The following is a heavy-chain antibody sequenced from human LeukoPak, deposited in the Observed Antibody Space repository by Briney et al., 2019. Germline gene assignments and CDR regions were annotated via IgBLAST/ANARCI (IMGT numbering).Heavy chain of an antibody. Sequence: PSETLSLTRTVSGGSISSYYWSWIRQPPGKGLEWIGYIYYSGSTNYNPSLKSRVTISVDTSENQFSLKLSSVTAADTAVYYCAGAQDTFGGVIALDYWGQGTLVTVSS. CDR1: GGSISSYY. CDR3: AGAQDTFGGVIALDY. V-gene: IGHV4-59*01. J-gene: IGHJ4*02. D-gene: IGHD3-16*02. CDR2: IYYSGST.